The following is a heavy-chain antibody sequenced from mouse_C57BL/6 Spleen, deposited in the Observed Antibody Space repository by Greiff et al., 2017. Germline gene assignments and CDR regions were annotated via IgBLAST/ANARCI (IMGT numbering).Heavy chain of an antibody. J-gene: IGHJ4*01. V-gene: IGHV5-4*01. CDR3: ARVRDDAMDY. Sequence: EVQRVESGGGLVKPGGSLKLSCAASGFTFSSYAMSWVRQTPEKRLEWVATISDGGSYTYYPDNVKGRFTISRDNAKNNLYLQMSHLKSEDTAMYYCARVRDDAMDYWGQGTSVTVSS. D-gene: IGHD1-1*01. CDR2: ISDGGSYT. CDR1: GFTFSSYA.